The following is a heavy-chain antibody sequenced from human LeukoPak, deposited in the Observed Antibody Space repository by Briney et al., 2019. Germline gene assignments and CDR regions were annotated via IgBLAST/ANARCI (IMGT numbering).Heavy chain of an antibody. Sequence: GGSLRLSCATSGFTFSNYWMHWVRQAPGKGLVWVSRISSDGSRTNYADSVKGRFTISRDDSENTLYLQMNSLRAEDTAIYYCAKDLRMITFGGVIVGYDYWGQGTLVTVSS. J-gene: IGHJ4*02. D-gene: IGHD3-16*02. CDR1: GFTFSNYW. V-gene: IGHV3-74*01. CDR3: AKDLRMITFGGVIVGYDY. CDR2: ISSDGSRT.